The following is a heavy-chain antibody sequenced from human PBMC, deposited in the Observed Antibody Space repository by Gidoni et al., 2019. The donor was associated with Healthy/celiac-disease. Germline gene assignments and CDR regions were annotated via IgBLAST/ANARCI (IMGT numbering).Heavy chain of an antibody. V-gene: IGHV4-34*01. CDR2: INHSGST. J-gene: IGHJ6*02. D-gene: IGHD6-13*01. Sequence: QVQLQQWGAGLLKPSETLSLTCAVYGGSFSGYYWSWLRQPPGKGLEWIGEINHSGSTNYNPSLKSRVTISVDTSKNQFSLKLSSVTAADTAVYYCARGRLDEYSSSLRAYYYCGMDVWGQGTTVTVSS. CDR3: ARGRLDEYSSSLRAYYYCGMDV. CDR1: GGSFSGYY.